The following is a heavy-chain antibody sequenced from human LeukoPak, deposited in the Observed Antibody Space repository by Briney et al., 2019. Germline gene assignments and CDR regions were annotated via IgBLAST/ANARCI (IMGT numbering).Heavy chain of an antibody. D-gene: IGHD5-24*01. CDR2: ISHDGII. V-gene: IGHV3-74*01. CDR1: GFTFSSYV. CDR3: ARDWVYKIDY. J-gene: IGHJ4*02. Sequence: GGSLRLSCETAGFTFSSYVMHWVRRTPGKGLVWVSRISHDGIISYEDSVKGRFTISRDNAKNTLTLQMNSLRVEDTAVYFCARDWVYKIDYWGRGTLVTVSS.